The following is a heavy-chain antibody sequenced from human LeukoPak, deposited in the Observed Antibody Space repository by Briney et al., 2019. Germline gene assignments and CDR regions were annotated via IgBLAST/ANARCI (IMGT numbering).Heavy chain of an antibody. CDR1: GGSISSGNYY. Sequence: SETLSLTCTVSGGSISSGNYYWGWIRQPPGKRLEWIGSIHSGGSTYYIPSVKSRITISADTSKNQFSLKLSSVTAADTAVYYCASSSGWYSHYYFDYWGQGTLVTVSS. D-gene: IGHD6-19*01. CDR2: IHSGGST. V-gene: IGHV4-39*01. CDR3: ASSSGWYSHYYFDY. J-gene: IGHJ4*02.